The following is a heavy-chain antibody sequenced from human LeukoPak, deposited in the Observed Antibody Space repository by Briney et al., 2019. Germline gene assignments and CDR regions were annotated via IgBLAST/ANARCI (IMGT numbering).Heavy chain of an antibody. CDR3: ARGLGDYFSRHWFDP. D-gene: IGHD4-17*01. J-gene: IGHJ5*02. V-gene: IGHV4-4*02. Sequence: SETLSLTCAVSGGSISSGSWWGWIRQPPGKGLEWIGEIHHSGSTNYNPSLKSRVTLSVDKSKNQHSLRLTSVTAADTAVYYCARGLGDYFSRHWFDPWGQGTLVTVSS. CDR1: GGSISSGSW. CDR2: IHHSGST.